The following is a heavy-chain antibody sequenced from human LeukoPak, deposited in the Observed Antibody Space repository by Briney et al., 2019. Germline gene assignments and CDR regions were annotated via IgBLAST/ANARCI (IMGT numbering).Heavy chain of an antibody. J-gene: IGHJ6*03. CDR3: ARSTSHYYYYYMDV. CDR1: GFTFSTYW. CDR2: INSDGSST. V-gene: IGHV3-74*01. Sequence: PGGSLRLSCVASGFTFSTYWMNWVRQPPGKGLVWVSRINSDGSSTTYADSVMGRFTISRDNATNTLFLQMNSLRADDTAVYYCARSTSHYYYYYMDVWGKGTTVTISS.